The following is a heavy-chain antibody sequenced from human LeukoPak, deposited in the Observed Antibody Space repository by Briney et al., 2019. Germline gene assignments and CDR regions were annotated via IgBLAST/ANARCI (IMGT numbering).Heavy chain of an antibody. CDR1: GGTFSSYA. V-gene: IGHV1-69*05. Sequence: ASVKVSCKASGGTFSSYAISWVRQAPGQGLEWMGGIIPIFGTANYAQKFQGRVTITTDEPTSTAYMELSSLRSEDTAVYYCASNYYDSSGYYPHFDYWGQGTLVTVSS. CDR2: IIPIFGTA. J-gene: IGHJ4*02. CDR3: ASNYYDSSGYYPHFDY. D-gene: IGHD3-22*01.